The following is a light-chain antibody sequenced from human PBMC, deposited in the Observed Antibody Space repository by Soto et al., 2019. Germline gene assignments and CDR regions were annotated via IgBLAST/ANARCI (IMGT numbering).Light chain of an antibody. CDR3: SSYAGSNNFDV. J-gene: IGLJ1*01. V-gene: IGLV2-8*01. Sequence: QSALTQPPSASGSPGQSVTISCTGTSSDVGGYNYVSWYQQHPGKAPKLMIYEVFKRPSGVPDRFSGSKSGNTASLTVSGVHADDEADYYYSSYAGSNNFDVFGTGTKLTVL. CDR1: SSDVGGYNY. CDR2: EVF.